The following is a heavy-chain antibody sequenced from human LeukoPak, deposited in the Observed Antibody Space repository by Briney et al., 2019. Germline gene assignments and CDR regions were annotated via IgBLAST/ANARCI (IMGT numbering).Heavy chain of an antibody. J-gene: IGHJ6*03. CDR3: ARMGLRSDTASYYYYMDV. Sequence: GGSLRLSCAASGFTFSSHGMNWVRQAPGKGLEWVSSISSSSSYIYYADSVKGRFTISRDNAKNSLYLQMNSLRAEDTAVYYCARMGLRSDTASYYYYMDVWGKGTTVTVSS. V-gene: IGHV3-21*01. CDR2: ISSSSSYI. CDR1: GFTFSSHG. D-gene: IGHD5-18*01.